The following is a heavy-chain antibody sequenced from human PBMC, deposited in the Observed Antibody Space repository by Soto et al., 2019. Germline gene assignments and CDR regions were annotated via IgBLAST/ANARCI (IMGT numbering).Heavy chain of an antibody. CDR1: GYTFTSYA. D-gene: IGHD5-18*01. J-gene: IGHJ6*02. V-gene: IGHV1-3*01. CDR2: INAGNGNT. CDR3: AREGGYSYGTHYYYYGMDV. Sequence: GASVKVSCKASGYTFTSYAMHWVRQAPGQRLEWMGWINAGNGNTKYSQKFQGRVTITRDTSASTAYMELSSLRSEDTAVYYCAREGGYSYGTHYYYYGMDVWGQGTTVTVSS.